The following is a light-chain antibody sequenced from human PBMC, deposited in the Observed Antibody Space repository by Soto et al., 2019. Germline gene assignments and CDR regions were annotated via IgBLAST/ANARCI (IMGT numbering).Light chain of an antibody. CDR2: GAS. CDR1: QSVSSN. V-gene: IGKV3-15*01. J-gene: IGKJ1*01. Sequence: IVMTQSTATLSVSPGERATLSCRASQSVSSNLAWYQQKPGQAPRLLIYGASTRATGIPARFSGSRSGTEFTLTISSLQSEDFAVYYCQQYNNWLGTFGQGTKVEIK. CDR3: QQYNNWLGT.